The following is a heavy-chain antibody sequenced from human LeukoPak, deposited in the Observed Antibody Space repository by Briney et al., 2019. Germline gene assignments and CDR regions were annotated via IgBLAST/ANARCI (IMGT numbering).Heavy chain of an antibody. CDR1: GFTVSSNY. V-gene: IGHV3-53*01. CDR2: IYSGGST. D-gene: IGHD3-16*01. Sequence: GGSLRLSCAASGFTVSSNYMSWVRQAPGKGLEWVSVIYSGGSTYYADSVKGRFTISRDNSKNTLYLQMNSLRAEDTAVYYCARWGHLIRQAAGDHWGQGTLVTVSS. J-gene: IGHJ4*02. CDR3: ARWGHLIRQAAGDH.